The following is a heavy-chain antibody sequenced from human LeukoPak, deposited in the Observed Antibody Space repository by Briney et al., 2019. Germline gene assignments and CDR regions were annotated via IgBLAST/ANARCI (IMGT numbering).Heavy chain of an antibody. V-gene: IGHV4-34*01. Sequence: EINHSGSTNYNPSLKSRVTISVDTSKNQFSLKLSSVTAADTAVYYCATKTIAVAGLGWFDPWGQGTLVTVSS. D-gene: IGHD6-19*01. J-gene: IGHJ5*02. CDR2: INHSGST. CDR3: ATKTIAVAGLGWFDP.